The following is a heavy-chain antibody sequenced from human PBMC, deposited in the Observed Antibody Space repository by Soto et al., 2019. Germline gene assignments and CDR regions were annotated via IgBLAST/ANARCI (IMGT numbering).Heavy chain of an antibody. CDR2: IYHSGST. Sequence: QLQLQESGSGLVKPSQTLSLTCTVSGGSISSGGYSWTWIRQPPGKGLEWMGYIYHSGSTYYHTSLKSRVTRSVDRSKNQFSLKLSSVTAADTAVYYCARDDGGGGFDLWGRGTLVTVSS. V-gene: IGHV4-30-2*01. J-gene: IGHJ2*01. CDR1: GGSISSGGYS. CDR3: ARDDGGGGFDL. D-gene: IGHD2-15*01.